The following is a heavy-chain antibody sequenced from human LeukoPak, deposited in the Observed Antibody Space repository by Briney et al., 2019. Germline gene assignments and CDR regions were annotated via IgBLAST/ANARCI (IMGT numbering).Heavy chain of an antibody. CDR2: TYYKSQWYN. CDR1: GDSVSSNGAA. CDR3: VRDRDHGPPHMDV. V-gene: IGHV6-1*01. Sequence: SQTLSLTCAISGDSVSSNGAAWNWIRQSPSRGLERLGRTYYKSQWYNDFAVSVKSRMTINTDTFKNQFSLQLNSVTPEDTAVYYCVRDRDHGPPHMDVWGKGTTVTVSS. J-gene: IGHJ6*03.